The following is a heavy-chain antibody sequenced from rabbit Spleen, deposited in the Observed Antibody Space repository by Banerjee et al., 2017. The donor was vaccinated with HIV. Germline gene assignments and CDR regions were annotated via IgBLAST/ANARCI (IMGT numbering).Heavy chain of an antibody. CDR2: IDTGSSGFT. Sequence: QSLEESGGDLVKPGASLTLTCTASGFSFSYSYYMCWVRQAPGKGLEWIACIDTGSSGFTYSATWAIGRFTCSKTSSTTVTLQMTSLTAADTATYFCVRDQAGDADYGPYYLNLWGPGTLVTVS. D-gene: IGHD2-1*01. CDR3: VRDQAGDADYGPYYLNL. J-gene: IGHJ4*01. V-gene: IGHV1S40*01. CDR1: GFSFSYSYY.